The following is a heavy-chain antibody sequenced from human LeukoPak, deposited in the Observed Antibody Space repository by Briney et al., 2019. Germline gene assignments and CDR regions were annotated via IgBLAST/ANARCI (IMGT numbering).Heavy chain of an antibody. CDR3: VRDRSRTTVTRFDS. V-gene: IGHV3-7*01. D-gene: IGHD4-17*01. CDR1: RFSLSNFW. J-gene: IGHJ4*02. Sequence: GGSLRLSCVASRFSLSNFWMIWVRQDPGKGLEWVANINEDGSEKNYVDSVRGRFTISRDNAKNSLYLQMDSLRAEDTAVYYCVRDRSRTTVTRFDSWGQGTLVTVSS. CDR2: INEDGSEK.